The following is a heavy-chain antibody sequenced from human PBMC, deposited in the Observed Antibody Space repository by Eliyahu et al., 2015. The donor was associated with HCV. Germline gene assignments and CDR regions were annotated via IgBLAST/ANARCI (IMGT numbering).Heavy chain of an antibody. J-gene: IGHJ6*02. Sequence: EVQLVESGGGLVQPGGSLRLSCSASEFTFSSYAMSWARQAPGKGLEWVSSINQIGDNTFYADSVKGRFTISRDNSKSTLYLQMNSLRAEDTAVYYCAKVHRRDYYYGMDVWGQGTTVTVAS. V-gene: IGHV3-23*04. CDR2: INQIGDNT. CDR3: AKVHRRDYYYGMDV. CDR1: EFTFSSYA.